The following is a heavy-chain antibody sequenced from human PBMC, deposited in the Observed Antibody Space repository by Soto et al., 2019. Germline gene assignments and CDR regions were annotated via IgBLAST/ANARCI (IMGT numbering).Heavy chain of an antibody. CDR2: ISYDGSNK. Sequence: PGGSLRLSCATSGFILSDCAMNWVRQAPGKGLEWVAVISYDGSNKYYADSVKGRFTISRDNSKNTLYLQMNSLRPEDTAVYYCAKDTNSYYYDMDVWGQGTSVTVSS. CDR1: GFILSDCA. D-gene: IGHD2-2*01. CDR3: AKDTNSYYYDMDV. J-gene: IGHJ6*02. V-gene: IGHV3-30*18.